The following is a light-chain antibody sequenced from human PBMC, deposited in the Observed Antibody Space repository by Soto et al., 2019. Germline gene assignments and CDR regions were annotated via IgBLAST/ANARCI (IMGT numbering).Light chain of an antibody. CDR2: DAS. CDR3: QQYKSYSR. J-gene: IGKJ1*01. Sequence: DIQMTQSPSTLSASVGDRVTITCRASQTVSRWLAWYQQKPGKAPQLLIYDASTLESGVSSRLSGSGSETEFTLIINELQADDLATYFCQQYKSYSRFGQGTKVDIK. V-gene: IGKV1-5*01. CDR1: QTVSRW.